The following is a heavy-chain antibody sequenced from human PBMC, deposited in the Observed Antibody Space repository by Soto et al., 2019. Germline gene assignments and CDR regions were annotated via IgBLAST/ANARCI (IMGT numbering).Heavy chain of an antibody. CDR3: ARDFWSGYGPDAFDI. V-gene: IGHV5-51*01. J-gene: IGHJ3*02. CDR1: GYSFTSYW. D-gene: IGHD3-3*01. Sequence: GESLKISCKGSGYSFTSYWIGWVRQMPGKGLEWMGIIYPGDSDTRYSPSFQGQVTISADKSISTAYLQWSSLKASDTAMYYCARDFWSGYGPDAFDIWGQGTMVTVSS. CDR2: IYPGDSDT.